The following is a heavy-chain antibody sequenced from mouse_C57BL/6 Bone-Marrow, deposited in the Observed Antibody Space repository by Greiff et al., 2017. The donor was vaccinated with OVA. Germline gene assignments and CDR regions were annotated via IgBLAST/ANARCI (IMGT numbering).Heavy chain of an antibody. CDR1: EYEFPSHD. D-gene: IGHD2-4*01. CDR2: INSDGGST. J-gene: IGHJ1*03. CDR3: ARRGGSYDYDGWYFDV. V-gene: IGHV5-2*03. Sequence: EVKLVESGGGLVQPGESLKLSCESNEYEFPSHDMSWVRKTPEKRLELVAAINSDGGSTYYPDTMERRFIISRDNTKKTLYLQMSRLRSEDTALYYCARRGGSYDYDGWYFDVWGTGTTVTVSS.